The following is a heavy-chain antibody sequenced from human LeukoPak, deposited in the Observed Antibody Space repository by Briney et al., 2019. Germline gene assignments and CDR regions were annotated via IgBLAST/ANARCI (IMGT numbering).Heavy chain of an antibody. CDR1: GYTFTGYY. CDR2: INPNSGGT. CDR3: ARPPVRAAVTNWFDP. Sequence: ASVKVSCKASGYTFTGYYMHWVRRAPGQGLEWMGWINPNSGGTNYAQKFQGRVTMTRDTSISTAYMELSRLRSDDAAVYYCARPPVRAAVTNWFDPWGQGTLVTVSS. V-gene: IGHV1-2*02. J-gene: IGHJ5*02. D-gene: IGHD4-17*01.